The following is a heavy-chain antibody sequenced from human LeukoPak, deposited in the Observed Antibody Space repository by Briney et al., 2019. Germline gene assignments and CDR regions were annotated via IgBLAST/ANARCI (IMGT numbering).Heavy chain of an antibody. Sequence: SETLPLTCTVSGGSNSSSSYYWGWIRQPPGKGLEWIGSIYYSGSTYYNPSLKSRVTISVDTSKSQFSLKLSSVTAADTAVYYCVRVMADRFDYWGQGTLVTVSS. CDR3: VRVMADRFDY. CDR1: GGSNSSSSYY. CDR2: IYYSGST. D-gene: IGHD2-8*01. J-gene: IGHJ4*02. V-gene: IGHV4-39*07.